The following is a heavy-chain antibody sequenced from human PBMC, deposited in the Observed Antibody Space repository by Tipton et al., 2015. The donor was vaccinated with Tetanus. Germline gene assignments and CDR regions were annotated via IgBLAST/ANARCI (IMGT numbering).Heavy chain of an antibody. CDR3: ARGLIDDFLGSRIYFDF. D-gene: IGHD3-16*01. V-gene: IGHV4-30-4*01. CDR1: GDSISSGPYS. CDR2: IYYSGTS. J-gene: IGHJ4*02. Sequence: PSLTCTVSGDSISSGPYSWSWLRQHPGKGLELIGYIYYSGTSYISPSLTRRVTMSADTSRTLFSLTLMSVTAADTAVYFCARGLIDDFLGSRIYFDFWGRGTLVSVSS.